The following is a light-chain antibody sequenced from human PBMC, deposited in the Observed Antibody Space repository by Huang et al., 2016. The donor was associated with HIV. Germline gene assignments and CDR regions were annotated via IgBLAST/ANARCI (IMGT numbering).Light chain of an antibody. CDR2: QAS. Sequence: DIQMTQSPSTLSASVGDRVTITCRASQSISSWLAWYQQKPGKAPKVLIYQASSLESRGPARFSGSGSGTEFSLTISSLQPDEFATYYCQQYNRYSYTFGQGTNLEIK. V-gene: IGKV1-5*03. CDR3: QQYNRYSYT. CDR1: QSISSW. J-gene: IGKJ2*01.